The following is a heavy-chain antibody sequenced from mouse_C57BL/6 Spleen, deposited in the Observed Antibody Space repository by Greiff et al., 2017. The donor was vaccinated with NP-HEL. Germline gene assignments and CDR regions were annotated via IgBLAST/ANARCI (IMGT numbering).Heavy chain of an antibody. CDR2: IYPRSGNT. CDR3: ARLGDYGNYEDWYFDV. V-gene: IGHV1-81*01. J-gene: IGHJ1*03. Sequence: VQLQQSGAELARPGASVKLSCKASGYTFTSYGISWVKQRTGQGLEWIGEIYPRSGNTYYNEKFKGKATLTADNSSSTAYMELRSLTSEDSAVYFCARLGDYGNYEDWYFDVWGTGTTVTVSS. CDR1: GYTFTSYG. D-gene: IGHD2-1*01.